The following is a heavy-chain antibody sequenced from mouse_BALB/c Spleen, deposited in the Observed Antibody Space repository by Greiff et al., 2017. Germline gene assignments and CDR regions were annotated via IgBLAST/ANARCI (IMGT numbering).Heavy chain of an antibody. V-gene: IGHV14-1*02. J-gene: IGHJ4*01. CDR2: IDPENGNT. CDR3: ASLLRDAMDY. CDR1: GFNIKDYY. Sequence: EVQLQQSGAELVRPGALVKLSCKASGFNIKDYYMHWVKQRPEQGLEWIGWIDPENGNTIYDPKFQGKASITADTSSNTAYLQLSSLTSEDTAVYYCASLLRDAMDYWGQGTSVTVSS. D-gene: IGHD1-1*01.